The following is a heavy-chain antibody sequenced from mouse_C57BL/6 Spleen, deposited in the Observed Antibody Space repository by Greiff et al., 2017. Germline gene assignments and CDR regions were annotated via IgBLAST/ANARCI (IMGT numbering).Heavy chain of an antibody. CDR1: GFNFKDTY. D-gene: IGHD1-1*01. Sequence: EVQLQQSVAELVRPGASVKMSCTASGFNFKDTYMHWVKQRPAQGLEWIGRINPAYGNTKYAPKFQGKATITADTSSNTAYLQLSSLTSEDTAIYYRAIFHYDFDYWGQGTTLTVSS. CDR3: AIFHYDFDY. J-gene: IGHJ2*01. V-gene: IGHV14-3*01. CDR2: INPAYGNT.